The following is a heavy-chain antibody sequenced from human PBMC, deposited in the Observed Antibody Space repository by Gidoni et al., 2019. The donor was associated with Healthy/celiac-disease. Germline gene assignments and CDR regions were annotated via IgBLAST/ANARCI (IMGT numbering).Heavy chain of an antibody. CDR3: AKTVVPAAAFYYYYGMDV. CDR2: ISGSGGST. J-gene: IGHJ6*02. V-gene: IGHV3-23*01. D-gene: IGHD2-2*01. CDR1: GFTFSGYA. Sequence: EVQLLESGGGLVQPGGSLRLSCAASGFTFSGYAMSWVRQAPGKGLEWVSAISGSGGSTYYADSVKGRFTISRDNSKNTLYLQMNSLRAEDTAVYYCAKTVVPAAAFYYYYGMDVWGQGTTVTVSS.